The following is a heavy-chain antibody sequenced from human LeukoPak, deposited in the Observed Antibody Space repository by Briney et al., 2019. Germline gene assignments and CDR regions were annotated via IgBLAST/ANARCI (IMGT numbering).Heavy chain of an antibody. CDR1: GYTLTELS. V-gene: IGHV1-24*01. Sequence: ASVKVSCKVSGYTLTELSMHWVRQAPGKGLEWMGGFDPEDGETIYAQKFQGRVTMTEDTSTDTAYMELSSLRSEDTAVYYCARVNYEVYYYYYYMDVWGKGTTVTVSS. J-gene: IGHJ6*03. D-gene: IGHD3-22*01. CDR2: FDPEDGET. CDR3: ARVNYEVYYYYYYMDV.